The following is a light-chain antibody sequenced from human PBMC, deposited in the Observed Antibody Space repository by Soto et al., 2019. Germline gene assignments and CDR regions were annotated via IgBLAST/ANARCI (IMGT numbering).Light chain of an antibody. V-gene: IGLV2-23*01. CDR1: SSDVGSYNL. Sequence: QSALTQHASVSGSPGQSITITISCTGSSSDVGSYNLVSWYQKNPGKAPKLMIYEGSKRPSGVSNRFSGSKSGNTASLTISGLQAEDEADYYCCSYAGSYVFGTGTKVTVL. J-gene: IGLJ1*01. CDR2: EGS. CDR3: CSYAGSYV.